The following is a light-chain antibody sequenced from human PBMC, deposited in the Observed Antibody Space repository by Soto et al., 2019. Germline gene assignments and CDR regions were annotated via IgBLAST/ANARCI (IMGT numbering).Light chain of an antibody. CDR2: DVS. Sequence: ILLTQSPATLSLSPGKSASLSCRASQNIGNYLIWYQQKPGQAPRLLIYDVSNRDTGIPARFSGSGSGTDCTLTISRLEPEDFAVYYGQQRSNWPRTFGQGTKVDIK. J-gene: IGKJ1*01. CDR3: QQRSNWPRT. CDR1: QNIGNY. V-gene: IGKV3-11*01.